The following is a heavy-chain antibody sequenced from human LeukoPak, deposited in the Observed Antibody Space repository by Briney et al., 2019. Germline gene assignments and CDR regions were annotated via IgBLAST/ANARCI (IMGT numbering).Heavy chain of an antibody. CDR1: GFTFSNAW. D-gene: IGHD1-7*01. V-gene: IGHV3-15*01. Sequence: GGSLRLSCAASGFTFSNAWMSWVRQAPGKGLEWVSRIKSKTDGATTDYSAPVQRRFTISRDDSRNNLKLQIKSMKTPDRSMYYCTQRHNWNFSFDYWGQGTLVTVSS. CDR2: IKSKTDGATT. CDR3: TQRHNWNFSFDY. J-gene: IGHJ4*02.